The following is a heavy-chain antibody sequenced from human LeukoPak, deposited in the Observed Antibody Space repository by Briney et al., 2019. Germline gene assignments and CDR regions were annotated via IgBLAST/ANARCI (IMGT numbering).Heavy chain of an antibody. CDR2: IIPIFGTA. CDR3: ARSSRLYSNYVID. J-gene: IGHJ1*01. D-gene: IGHD4-11*01. CDR1: GGTFSSYA. V-gene: IGHV1-69*13. Sequence: GASVKVSYKASGGTFSSYAISWVRQAPGQGLEWMGGIIPIFGTANYAQKFQGRVTITAGESTSTAYMELSSLRSEDTAVYYCARSSRLYSNYVIDWGQGTLVTVSS.